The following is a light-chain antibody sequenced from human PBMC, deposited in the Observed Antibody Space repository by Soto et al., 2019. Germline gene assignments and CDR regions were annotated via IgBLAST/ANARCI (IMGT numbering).Light chain of an antibody. J-gene: IGLJ1*01. V-gene: IGLV2-23*02. CDR1: SSDVGSYNL. Sequence: QSVLTQPASVSGSPGQSITISCTGTSSDVGSYNLVSWYQQHPGKAPKLMIYEVSKRPSGVSTRFSGSKSGNTASLTISGLQAEDEADYYCCSYAGSSTSVVGTGNKVTVL. CDR3: CSYAGSSTSV. CDR2: EVS.